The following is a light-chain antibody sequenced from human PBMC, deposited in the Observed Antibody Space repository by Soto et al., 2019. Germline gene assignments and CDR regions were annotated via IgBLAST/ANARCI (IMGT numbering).Light chain of an antibody. CDR2: DVS. J-gene: IGLJ1*01. CDR1: NSVVGGYNY. Sequence: QSALNQPPSVSGSPGQSVTISCPGTNSVVGGYNYVSWYQHHPGKALKLMIYDVSKRPSGVPDRFSGSKSDNTASLTISGLQAEDEADYYCCSYGGSNTYVFGTGTKVTVL. V-gene: IGLV2-11*01. CDR3: CSYGGSNTYV.